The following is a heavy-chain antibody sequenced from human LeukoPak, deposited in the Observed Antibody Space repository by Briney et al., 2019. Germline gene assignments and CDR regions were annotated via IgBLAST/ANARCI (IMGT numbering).Heavy chain of an antibody. J-gene: IGHJ4*02. V-gene: IGHV3-7*01. CDR1: GLTFSSYW. CDR3: ARGTTSDY. Sequence: GGSLRLSCAASGLTFSSYWMSWVRQAPGKGLEWVANIKRDGAEKYYVDSVKGRFSISRDNAKNSLYLQMNSLRAEDTAVYYCARGTTSDYWGQGTLVTVSS. CDR2: IKRDGAEK. D-gene: IGHD1-14*01.